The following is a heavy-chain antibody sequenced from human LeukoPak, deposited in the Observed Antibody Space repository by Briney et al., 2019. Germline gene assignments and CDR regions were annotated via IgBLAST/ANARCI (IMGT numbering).Heavy chain of an antibody. V-gene: IGHV4-59*12. CDR3: ARVTYYYDSSAPSLDY. CDR2: IYYSGST. CDR1: GGSISSYY. J-gene: IGHJ4*02. Sequence: RPSETLSLTCTVSGGSISSYYWSWIRQPPGKGLEWIGYIYYSGSTNYNPSLKSRVTISVDTSKNQFALKLSSVTAADTAVYYCARVTYYYDSSAPSLDYWGQGTLVTVSS. D-gene: IGHD3-22*01.